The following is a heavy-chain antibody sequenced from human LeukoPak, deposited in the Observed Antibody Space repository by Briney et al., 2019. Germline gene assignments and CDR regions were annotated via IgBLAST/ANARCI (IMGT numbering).Heavy chain of an antibody. D-gene: IGHD3-16*02. J-gene: IGHJ4*02. CDR2: IYYSGST. V-gene: IGHV4-59*08. Sequence: GSLRLSCAASGFTFSNYWMSWIRQPPGKGLEWIGYIYYSGSTNYNPSLKSRVTISVDTSKNQFSLKLSSVTAADTAVYYCASLYDYVWGSYRPFDYWGQGTLVTVSS. CDR3: ASLYDYVWGSYRPFDY. CDR1: GFTFSNYW.